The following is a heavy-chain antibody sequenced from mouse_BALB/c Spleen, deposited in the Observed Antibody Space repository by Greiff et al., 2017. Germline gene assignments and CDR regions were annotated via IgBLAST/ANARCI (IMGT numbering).Heavy chain of an antibody. D-gene: IGHD2-1*01. Sequence: VQLQQSGAELVRPGVSVKISCKGSGYTFTDYAMHWVKQSHAKSLEWIGVISTYYGDASYNQKFKGKATMTVDKSSSTAYMELARLTSEDSAIYYCAREGNYFDVWGAGTTVTVSS. CDR2: ISTYYGDA. CDR1: GYTFTDYA. J-gene: IGHJ1*01. CDR3: AREGNYFDV. V-gene: IGHV1S137*01.